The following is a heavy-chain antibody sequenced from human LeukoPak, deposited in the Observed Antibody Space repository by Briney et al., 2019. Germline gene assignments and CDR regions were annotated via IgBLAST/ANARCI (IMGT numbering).Heavy chain of an antibody. CDR1: GGSISSSRYY. Sequence: TSETLSLTCTVSGGSISSSRYYWGWIRQPPGKGLEWIGSIYYSGSTYYNPSLKSRVTISVDTSKNQFSLKLSSVTAADTAVYYCMSRELLPRRQFDYWGQGTLVTVSS. J-gene: IGHJ4*02. V-gene: IGHV4-39*07. CDR3: MSRELLPRRQFDY. CDR2: IYYSGST. D-gene: IGHD1-26*01.